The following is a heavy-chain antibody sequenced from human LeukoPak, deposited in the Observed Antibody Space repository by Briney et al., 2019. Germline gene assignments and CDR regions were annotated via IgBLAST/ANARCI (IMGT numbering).Heavy chain of an antibody. J-gene: IGHJ3*02. CDR3: AKHRTVGILGAFDI. V-gene: IGHV3-23*01. D-gene: IGHD7-27*01. CDR1: GFTFSSYS. Sequence: GGSLRLSCAASGFTFSSYSMSWVRQAPGKGLEWVSAINGGGTTYYPASLKGRFTIYRHNSNNTLYLQISRLRAADTAVYYCAKHRTVGILGAFDIWGQGTMVTVSS. CDR2: INGGGTT.